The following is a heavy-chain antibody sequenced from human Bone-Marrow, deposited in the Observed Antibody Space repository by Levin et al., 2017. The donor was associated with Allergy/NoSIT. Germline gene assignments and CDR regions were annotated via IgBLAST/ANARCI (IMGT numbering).Heavy chain of an antibody. V-gene: IGHV3-13*01. D-gene: IGHD3-22*01. Sequence: GGSLRLSCAASGFTFSSYDMHWVRQATGKGLEWVSAIGTAGDTYYPGSVKGRFTISRENAKNSLYLQMNSLRAGDTAVYYCARGNYYDSSLGTGAWFDPWGQGTLVTVSS. CDR3: ARGNYYDSSLGTGAWFDP. CDR1: GFTFSSYD. CDR2: IGTAGDT. J-gene: IGHJ5*02.